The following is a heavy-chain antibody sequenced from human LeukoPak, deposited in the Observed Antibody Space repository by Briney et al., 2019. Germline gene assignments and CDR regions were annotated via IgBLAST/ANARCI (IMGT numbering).Heavy chain of an antibody. CDR3: AGSSHLGFVELFGALDY. Sequence: GGSLRLSCAASGFTFSSYSMNWVRQAPGKGLEWVSYISSSSSTIYYAVSVKGRFTISRDNSKNTLYLQMNSLRAEDTAVYYCAGSSHLGFVELFGALDYWGQGTLVTVSS. V-gene: IGHV3-48*01. D-gene: IGHD3-10*01. CDR2: ISSSSSTI. CDR1: GFTFSSYS. J-gene: IGHJ4*02.